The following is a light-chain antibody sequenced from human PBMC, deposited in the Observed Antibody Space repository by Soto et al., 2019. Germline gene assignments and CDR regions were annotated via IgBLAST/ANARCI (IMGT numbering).Light chain of an antibody. Sequence: QTVVTQDPSLTVSPGGTVTLTCGSSTGPVTNGHYPYWFQQKPGQAPRTLIYDTDSKHSWTPARFSGSLLGDKAALTLSGAQPEDEADYYCLLSYNGRLYVFGPGTKLTVL. CDR3: LLSYNGRLYV. CDR2: DTD. CDR1: TGPVTNGHY. J-gene: IGLJ1*01. V-gene: IGLV7-46*01.